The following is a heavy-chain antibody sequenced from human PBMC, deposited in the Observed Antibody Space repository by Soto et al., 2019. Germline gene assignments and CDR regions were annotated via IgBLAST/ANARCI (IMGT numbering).Heavy chain of an antibody. CDR2: ISYDGSNK. Sequence: PGGSLRLSCAASGFTFSSYGMHWVRQAPGKGLEWVAVISYDGSNKYYADSVKGRFTISRDNSKNTLYLQMNSLRAEDTAVYYCAKDFARDYYDSSGSNWGQGTLVTVSS. CDR1: GFTFSSYG. CDR3: AKDFARDYYDSSGSN. V-gene: IGHV3-30*18. D-gene: IGHD3-22*01. J-gene: IGHJ4*02.